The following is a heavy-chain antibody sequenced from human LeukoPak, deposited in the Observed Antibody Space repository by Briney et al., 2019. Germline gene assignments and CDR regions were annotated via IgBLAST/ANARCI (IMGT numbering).Heavy chain of an antibody. CDR1: GYTLTELS. Sequence: GASVKVSCKVSGYTLTELSMYWVRQAPGKGLEWMGGFDPEDGETIYAQKFQRRVTMTEDTSTDPGYMELSSLRSEDTAVYYCATGPYTICGVAKTFDYWGQGTLVTVSS. J-gene: IGHJ4*02. D-gene: IGHD3-3*01. CDR3: ATGPYTICGVAKTFDY. V-gene: IGHV1-24*01. CDR2: FDPEDGET.